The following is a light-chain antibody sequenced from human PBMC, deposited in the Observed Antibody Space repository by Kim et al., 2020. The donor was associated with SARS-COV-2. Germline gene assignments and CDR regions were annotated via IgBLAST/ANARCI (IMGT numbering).Light chain of an antibody. V-gene: IGKV3-20*01. CDR3: QQYGSSPLT. J-gene: IGKJ4*01. CDR2: GAS. Sequence: PGERATLSCRASQSVGSNYLAWYQQKPGQAPRLLIYGASSRATGIPDRFSGYGSGTDFTLTISRLEPEDFAVYYCQQYGSSPLTFGGGTKV. CDR1: QSVGSNY.